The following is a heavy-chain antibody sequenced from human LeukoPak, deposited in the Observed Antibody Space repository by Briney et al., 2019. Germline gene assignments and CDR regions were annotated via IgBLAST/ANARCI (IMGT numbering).Heavy chain of an antibody. CDR2: IYYSGST. V-gene: IGHV4-59*05. D-gene: IGHD5-18*01. Sequence: GSLRLSCAVYGGSFSGYYWSWIRQPAGKGLEWIGSIYYSGSTYYNPSLKSRVTISVDTSKNQFSLKLRSVTAAETAVYYCARIAGGYSYGYPDYWGQGTLVTVSS. CDR1: GGSFSGYY. J-gene: IGHJ4*02. CDR3: ARIAGGYSYGYPDY.